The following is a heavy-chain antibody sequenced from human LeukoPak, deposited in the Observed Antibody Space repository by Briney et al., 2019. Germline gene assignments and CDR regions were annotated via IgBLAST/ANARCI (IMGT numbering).Heavy chain of an antibody. V-gene: IGHV3-20*04. J-gene: IGHJ4*02. D-gene: IGHD4-23*01. CDR2: INWNGGST. CDR3: ARSPTTVVYYFDY. CDR1: GFTFDDYG. Sequence: PGGSLRLSCAASGFTFDDYGMSWVRPAPGKGLEWVSGINWNGGSTGYADSVKGRFTIARDNAKNSLYLQMNSLRAEDTALYYCARSPTTVVYYFDYWGQGTLVTVSS.